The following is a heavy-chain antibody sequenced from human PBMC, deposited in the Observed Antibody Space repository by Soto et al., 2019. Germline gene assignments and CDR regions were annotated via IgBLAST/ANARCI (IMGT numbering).Heavy chain of an antibody. CDR3: ARDGFGEFWLAV. V-gene: IGHV4-30-2*01. D-gene: IGHD3-10*01. CDR2: IYHSGST. J-gene: IGHJ6*02. CDR1: GGSINSAGYS. Sequence: SETLSLTCAVSGGSINSAGYSWSWIRQPPGKGLEWIGYIYHSGSTFYNPSLKSRVTISVDRSRNQFSLKLSSVTAADTAVYYCARDGFGEFWLAVWSQGTTVTVSS.